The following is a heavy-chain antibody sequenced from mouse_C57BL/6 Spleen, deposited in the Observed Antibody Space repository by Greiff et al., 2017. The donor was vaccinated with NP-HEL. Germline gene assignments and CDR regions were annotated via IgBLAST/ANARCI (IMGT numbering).Heavy chain of an antibody. CDR2: IDPSDSYT. CDR3: ARGDYDG. V-gene: IGHV1-69*01. Sequence: QVQLQQSGAELVMPGASVKLSCKASGYTFTSYWMHWVKQRPGQGLEWIGEIDPSDSYTNYNQKFKGKSTLTVDKSSSTAYMQLSSLTSEDSAVYYCARGDYDGWGQGTLVTVSA. J-gene: IGHJ3*01. CDR1: GYTFTSYW. D-gene: IGHD2-4*01.